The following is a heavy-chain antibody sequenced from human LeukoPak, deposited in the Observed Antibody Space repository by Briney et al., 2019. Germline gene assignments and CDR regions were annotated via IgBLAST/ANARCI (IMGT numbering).Heavy chain of an antibody. D-gene: IGHD3-3*01. J-gene: IGHJ5*02. CDR2: ISSSGST. CDR1: GDSISSGDYY. Sequence: PSQTLSLTCTVSGDSISSGDYYWSWIRQPAGKGLEWIGRISSSGSTNYNPSLKSRVTISVDTSKNQFSLKLSSVTAAGTAVYYCARREWGFDPWGQGTLVTVSS. CDR3: ARREWGFDP. V-gene: IGHV4-61*02.